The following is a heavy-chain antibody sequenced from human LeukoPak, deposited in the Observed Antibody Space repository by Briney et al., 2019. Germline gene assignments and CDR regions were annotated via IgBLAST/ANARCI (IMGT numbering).Heavy chain of an antibody. CDR2: ITPMFGTT. CDR3: ARRTSFGSFGY. V-gene: IGHV1-69*06. Sequence: SEKVSCKSSGGPFSNYIIIWVRQAPRQGLEWMGGITPMFGTTNYAQNFQGRVTITADKSTNTSYLELSRLRFDDTAVFYCARRTSFGSFGYWGQGTLVTVSS. D-gene: IGHD3-16*01. J-gene: IGHJ4*02. CDR1: GGPFSNYI.